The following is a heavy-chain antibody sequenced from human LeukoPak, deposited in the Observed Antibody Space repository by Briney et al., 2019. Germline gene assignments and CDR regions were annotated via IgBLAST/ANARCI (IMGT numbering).Heavy chain of an antibody. CDR2: ISGSGGST. CDR1: GFTFSSYG. J-gene: IGHJ4*02. D-gene: IGHD3-10*01. Sequence: LPGGSLRLSCAASGFTFSSYGMSWVRQAPGKGLEWVSAISGSGGSTYYADSVKGRFTISRDNSKNTLYLQMNSLRAEDTAVYYCAKDPSMVRGVITTAYFDYWGQGTLVTVSS. V-gene: IGHV3-23*01. CDR3: AKDPSMVRGVITTAYFDY.